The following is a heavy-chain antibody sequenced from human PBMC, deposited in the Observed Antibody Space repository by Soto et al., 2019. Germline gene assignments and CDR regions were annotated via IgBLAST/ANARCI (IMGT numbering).Heavy chain of an antibody. Sequence: XETLSLTCAVYGWSVNGYYWNWIRQPPGKGLEWIGEINHTGGTHYSPSLKSRVTMSVDTSKNQFSLRLSSVTAADTAIYYCATRITVFGLLIPPFDPWGQGTQVTVSS. CDR3: ATRITVFGLLIPPFDP. D-gene: IGHD3-3*01. CDR1: GWSVNGYY. CDR2: INHTGGT. J-gene: IGHJ5*02. V-gene: IGHV4-34*01.